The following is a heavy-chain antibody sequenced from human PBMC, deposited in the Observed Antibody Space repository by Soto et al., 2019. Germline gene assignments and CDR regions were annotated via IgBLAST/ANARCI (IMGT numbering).Heavy chain of an antibody. CDR2: IYYSGST. CDR3: ARDRGAYCGGDCYPLGVTYYYYRMDV. V-gene: IGHV4-30-4*01. J-gene: IGHJ6*02. CDR1: GGSISSGDYY. D-gene: IGHD2-21*02. Sequence: SETLSLTCTVSGGSISSGDYYWSWIRQPPGKGLEWIGYIYYSGSTYYNPSLKSRVTISVDTSKNQFSLKLSSVTAADTAVYYCARDRGAYCGGDCYPLGVTYYYYRMDVWGQGTTVTVSS.